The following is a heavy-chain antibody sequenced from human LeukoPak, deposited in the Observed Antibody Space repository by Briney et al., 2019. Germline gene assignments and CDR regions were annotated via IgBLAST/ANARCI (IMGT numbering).Heavy chain of an antibody. CDR1: GVSISSYY. CDR3: ARLDVAAVDY. J-gene: IGHJ4*02. CDR2: IYYSGST. D-gene: IGHD6-13*01. V-gene: IGHV4-59*08. Sequence: NASETLSLTCSVSGVSISSYYVSWLRQPPGKGLEWIGYIYYSGSTNYNPSLKSRVTISVDTSKNQFSLKLSSVTAADTAVYYCARLDVAAVDYWGQGTLVTVSS.